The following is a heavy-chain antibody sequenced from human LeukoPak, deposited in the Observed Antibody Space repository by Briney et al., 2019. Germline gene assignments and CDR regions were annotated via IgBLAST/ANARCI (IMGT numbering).Heavy chain of an antibody. CDR3: AEAASSSWPSYYYGMDV. CDR2: ITGSGGNT. D-gene: IGHD6-13*01. Sequence: GGSLRLSCAASGFIFSSYSMSWVRQAPGRGLEWVSVITGSGGNTYYADSVKGRFTISKDNSKNTVYLQMSSLRVDDTAVYYCAEAASSSWPSYYYGMDVWGQGTTVTVSS. J-gene: IGHJ6*02. V-gene: IGHV3-23*01. CDR1: GFIFSSYS.